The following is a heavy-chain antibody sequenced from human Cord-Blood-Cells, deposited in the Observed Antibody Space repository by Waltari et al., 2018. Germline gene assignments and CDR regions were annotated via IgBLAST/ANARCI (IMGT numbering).Heavy chain of an antibody. V-gene: IGHV3-33*01. CDR3: ARYCSSTSCQNAFDI. CDR2: IWYGGSNK. D-gene: IGHD2-2*01. Sequence: QVQLVESGGGVVQPGRSLRLSCAASGFTFSSYGMHWVRQAPGKGLEWVAVIWYGGSNKYYADSVKGRFTISRDNSKNTLYLQMNSLRAEDTAVYYCARYCSSTSCQNAFDIWGQGTMVTVSS. CDR1: GFTFSSYG. J-gene: IGHJ3*02.